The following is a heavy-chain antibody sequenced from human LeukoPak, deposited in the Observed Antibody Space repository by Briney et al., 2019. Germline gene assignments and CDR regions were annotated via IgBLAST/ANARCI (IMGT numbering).Heavy chain of an antibody. V-gene: IGHV4-4*08. CDR1: GGSISSYY. Sequence: SETLSLTCTVSGGSISSYYWSWIRQPPGKGLEWIGYIYDSGSTNYNPSLKSRVTISVDTSKNQFSLKLSSVTAADTAVYYCARSWEDTQLNYYYYYMDVWGKGTTVTISS. CDR2: IYDSGST. CDR3: ARSWEDTQLNYYYYYMDV. D-gene: IGHD1-26*01. J-gene: IGHJ6*03.